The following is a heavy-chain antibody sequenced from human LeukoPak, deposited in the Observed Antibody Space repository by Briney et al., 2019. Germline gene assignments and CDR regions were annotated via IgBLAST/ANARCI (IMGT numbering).Heavy chain of an antibody. CDR2: INPNSGGT. D-gene: IGHD6-19*01. CDR1: GYTFTGYY. J-gene: IGHJ5*02. Sequence: ASVKVSCKASGYTFTGYYMHWVRQAPGQGLEWMGRINPNSGGTNYAQKFQGRVTMTRDTSISTAYMELSRQRSDDTAVYYCARDRLAVAGYWFDPWGQGTLVTVSS. CDR3: ARDRLAVAGYWFDP. V-gene: IGHV1-2*06.